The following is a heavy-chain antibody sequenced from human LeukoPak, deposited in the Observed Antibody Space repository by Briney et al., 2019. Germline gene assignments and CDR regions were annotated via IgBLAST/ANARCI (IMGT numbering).Heavy chain of an antibody. CDR2: IYDGGDT. CDR1: GFTVSTNY. Sequence: GRSLRLSCAASGFTVSTNYMSWVRQAPGKRLEWVSVIYDGGDTYYADSVKGRFTISRHNSKNTLYLQMNSLRGEDTAMYYCAGGSWRDGYDCWGQGTLVTVSS. V-gene: IGHV3-53*04. D-gene: IGHD5-24*01. CDR3: AGGSWRDGYDC. J-gene: IGHJ4*02.